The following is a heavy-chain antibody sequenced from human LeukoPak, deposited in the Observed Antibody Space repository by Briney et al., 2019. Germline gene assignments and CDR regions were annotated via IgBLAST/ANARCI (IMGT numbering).Heavy chain of an antibody. Sequence: GGSLRLSCAASGFTFSSYPMNWVRQAPGKGLGWVSFISSSNNYIYYADSVKGRFTISRDNAKNSLYLQMNSLRAEDTAVYYCARGVITWDQGVIEYWGQGTLVTVSS. V-gene: IGHV3-21*01. CDR1: GFTFSSYP. CDR3: ARGVITWDQGVIEY. J-gene: IGHJ4*02. D-gene: IGHD3-10*01. CDR2: ISSSNNYI.